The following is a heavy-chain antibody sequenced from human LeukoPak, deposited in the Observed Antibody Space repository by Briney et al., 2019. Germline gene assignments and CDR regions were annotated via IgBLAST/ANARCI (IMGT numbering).Heavy chain of an antibody. CDR2: IYYSGST. CDR1: AGSIRSYY. J-gene: IGHJ4*02. Sequence: SSETLSLTCTVSAGSIRSYYWSWIRQPTGKGLEWIGYIYYSGSTNYNPSLKSRVTISVDTSKNQFSLKLSSVTAADTAVYYCARHVGGYAAYFDYWGQGTLVTVSS. CDR3: ARHVGGYAAYFDY. V-gene: IGHV4-59*08. D-gene: IGHD5-12*01.